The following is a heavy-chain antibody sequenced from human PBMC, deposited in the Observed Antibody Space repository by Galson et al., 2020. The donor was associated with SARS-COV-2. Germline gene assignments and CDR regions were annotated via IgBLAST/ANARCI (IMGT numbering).Heavy chain of an antibody. D-gene: IGHD3-22*01. V-gene: IGHV1-69*05. Sequence: SVKVSCKASGDTFQKYAISWVRQAPGQGLEWMGGIIPKFGTANYAQRFQGRATLTTDKSTYTAYMELSSLISEDTAIYYCASDVYQYDSSRYCYVWYFHQWGQGTLVTVSS. J-gene: IGHJ1*01. CDR1: GDTFQKYA. CDR3: ASDVYQYDSSRYCYVWYFHQ. CDR2: IIPKFGTA.